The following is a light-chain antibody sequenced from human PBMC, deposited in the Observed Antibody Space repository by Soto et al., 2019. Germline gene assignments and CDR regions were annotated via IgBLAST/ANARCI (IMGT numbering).Light chain of an antibody. CDR2: DAS. V-gene: IGKV3-11*01. Sequence: EIVLTQSPATLSLSPGERAILSCRASQSVSSYLAWYQQKPGQAPRLLIYDASNRATGIPARFSGSGSGTDFTLTISSLEPEDFAVYYCQQRSNWLWTFGQGTKVDIK. J-gene: IGKJ1*01. CDR1: QSVSSY. CDR3: QQRSNWLWT.